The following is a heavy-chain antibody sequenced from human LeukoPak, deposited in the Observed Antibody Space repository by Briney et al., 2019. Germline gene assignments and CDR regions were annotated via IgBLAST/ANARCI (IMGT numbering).Heavy chain of an antibody. D-gene: IGHD6-19*01. J-gene: IGHJ4*02. Sequence: SQTLSLTCTVSGGSISSGSYYWSWIRQPAGKGLERIGRIYTSGSTNYNPSLKSRVTISVDKYKNQFSLKLRSVTAADTAVYSCAREIAVAGLDYWGQGTLVTVSS. CDR2: IYTSGST. CDR1: GGSISSGSYY. CDR3: AREIAVAGLDY. V-gene: IGHV4-61*02.